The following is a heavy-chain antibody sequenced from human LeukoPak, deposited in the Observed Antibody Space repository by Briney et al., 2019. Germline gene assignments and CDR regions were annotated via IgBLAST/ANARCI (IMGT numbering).Heavy chain of an antibody. Sequence: GASVKVSCKASGYTFTGYYMHWVRQAPGQGLEWMGWINPNSGGTNYAQKFQGRVTMTRDTSISTAYMELSRLRSDDTAVYYCARGAPDEHYDILTGYYISPPAFDYWGQGTLVTVSS. CDR1: GYTFTGYY. D-gene: IGHD3-9*01. CDR3: ARGAPDEHYDILTGYYISPPAFDY. CDR2: INPNSGGT. V-gene: IGHV1-2*02. J-gene: IGHJ4*02.